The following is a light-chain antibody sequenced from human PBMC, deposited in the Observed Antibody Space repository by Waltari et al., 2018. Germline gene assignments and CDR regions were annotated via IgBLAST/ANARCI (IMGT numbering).Light chain of an antibody. Sequence: QSALTQPASVSGSLGQSITISCPGSSTDIGTYDFVPWYQQYPGKAPKLIIYGVSNRPSGISDRFSGSKSANTASLAISGLQAEDEAHYYCISFTSTYKQGLFGGGTKLTVL. CDR3: ISFTSTYKQGL. CDR1: STDIGTYDF. CDR2: GVS. V-gene: IGLV2-14*03. J-gene: IGLJ3*02.